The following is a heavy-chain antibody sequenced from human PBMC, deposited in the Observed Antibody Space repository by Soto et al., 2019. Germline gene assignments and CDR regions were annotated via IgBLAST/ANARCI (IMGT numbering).Heavy chain of an antibody. Sequence: QVQLVQSGAEVKKPGSSVKVSCKASGGTFSSYAISWVRQAPGQGLEWMGGIIPIFGTANYAQKFQGRVTMTADESTSTAYMELSSLRSEDTVVYYCARRITGTVSYYSGMDVWGQGTTVTVSS. CDR1: GGTFSSYA. D-gene: IGHD1-20*01. V-gene: IGHV1-69*12. CDR2: IIPIFGTA. CDR3: ARRITGTVSYYSGMDV. J-gene: IGHJ6*02.